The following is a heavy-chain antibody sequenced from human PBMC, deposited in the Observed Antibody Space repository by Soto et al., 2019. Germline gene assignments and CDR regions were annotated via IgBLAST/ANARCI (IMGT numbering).Heavy chain of an antibody. D-gene: IGHD4-17*01. J-gene: IGHJ4*02. CDR1: GFTLTNEN. V-gene: IGHV3-21*01. CDR2: ISSRSTFI. CDR3: ARDPLSHGDHFYLDY. Sequence: GSLRLSCTVLGFTLTNENMNWVRQAPGKGLEWVSSISSRSTFINYADSVQGRFTISRDNSKNTLYLQMNSLRSEDTAVYYCARDPLSHGDHFYLDYWGQGALVTVSS.